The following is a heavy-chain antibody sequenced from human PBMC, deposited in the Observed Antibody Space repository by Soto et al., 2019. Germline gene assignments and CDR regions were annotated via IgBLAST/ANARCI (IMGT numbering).Heavy chain of an antibody. CDR2: INPSGGST. CDR3: ARGRLRLGYCSGGSCYSLGY. CDR1: GYTFTSYY. V-gene: IGHV1-46*01. J-gene: IGHJ4*02. D-gene: IGHD2-15*01. Sequence: QVQLVQSGAEVKKPGASVKVSCKASGYTFTSYYMHWVRQAPGQGLEWMGIINPSGGSTSYAQKFQGRVTITRDTSTSTVYMELSSLRSEDTAVYYCARGRLRLGYCSGGSCYSLGYWGQGTLVTVSS.